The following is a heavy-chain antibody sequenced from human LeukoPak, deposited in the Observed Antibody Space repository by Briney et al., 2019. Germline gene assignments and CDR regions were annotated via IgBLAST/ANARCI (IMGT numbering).Heavy chain of an antibody. CDR3: ARDGKGTSFDY. V-gene: IGHV4-30-4*08. J-gene: IGHJ4*02. CDR1: GFTFSSYA. CDR2: IYYSGST. D-gene: IGHD1-26*01. Sequence: LRLSCAASGFTFSSYAMNWVRQPPGKGLEWIGYIYYSGSTYYNPSLKSRVTISVDTSKNQFSLKLSSVTAADTAVYYCARDGKGTSFDYWGQGTLVTVSS.